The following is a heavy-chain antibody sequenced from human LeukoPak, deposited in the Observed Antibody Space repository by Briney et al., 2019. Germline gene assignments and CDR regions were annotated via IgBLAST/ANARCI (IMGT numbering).Heavy chain of an antibody. CDR3: ARGGGSYHLDY. V-gene: IGHV3-21*01. D-gene: IGHD1-26*01. CDR1: GFTFSSYS. CDR2: ISSSSSYI. Sequence: GGSLRLSCAASGFTFSSYSMNWVRQAPGKGREWVSSISSSSSYIYYADSVKGRFTISRDNAKNSLYLQMNSLRAEDTAVYYCARGGGSYHLDYWGQGTLVTVSS. J-gene: IGHJ4*02.